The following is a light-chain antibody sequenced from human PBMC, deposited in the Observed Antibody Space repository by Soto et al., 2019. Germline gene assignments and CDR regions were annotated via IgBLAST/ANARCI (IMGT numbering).Light chain of an antibody. J-gene: IGKJ4*01. V-gene: IGKV1-33*01. CDR2: DAT. CDR3: QQHADRPLT. Sequence: DIQMTQSPSSLSAAVGDRVTITCQASHDIGTYLRWSQQKLGTAPKLLIYDATSLETGVPPRFSGSVSGTGFPFTITILQPEDCAIYYCQQHADRPLTFGGGTKVELK. CDR1: HDIGTY.